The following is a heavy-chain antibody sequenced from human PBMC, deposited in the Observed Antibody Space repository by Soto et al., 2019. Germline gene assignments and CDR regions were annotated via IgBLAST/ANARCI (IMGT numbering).Heavy chain of an antibody. CDR2: IIPFFGTP. Sequence: QVQLVQSGAEVKKPGSSVTVSCKASGGTFSNYAFNWVRQAPGQGLEWMGGIIPFFGTPKYAQMLQGRVTITADESTNTAYLELSSLRSDDTAVYYCAGLGRYSYERAYWGQGTLVTVSS. CDR3: AGLGRYSYERAY. D-gene: IGHD5-18*01. V-gene: IGHV1-69*12. CDR1: GGTFSNYA. J-gene: IGHJ4*02.